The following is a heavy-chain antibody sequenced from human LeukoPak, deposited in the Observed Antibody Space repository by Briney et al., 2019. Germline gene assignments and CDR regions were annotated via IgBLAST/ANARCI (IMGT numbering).Heavy chain of an antibody. CDR1: GYTFTSYG. J-gene: IGHJ4*02. V-gene: IGHV1-18*04. Sequence: ASVKVSCKASGYTFTSYGISWVRQAPGQGLEWMGWISAYNGNTNYAQKLQGRVTMTTDTSTSTAYMELRSLRSDDTAVYYCARDRGILWFGEFLDYWGQGTLVTVSS. CDR2: ISAYNGNT. D-gene: IGHD3-10*01. CDR3: ARDRGILWFGEFLDY.